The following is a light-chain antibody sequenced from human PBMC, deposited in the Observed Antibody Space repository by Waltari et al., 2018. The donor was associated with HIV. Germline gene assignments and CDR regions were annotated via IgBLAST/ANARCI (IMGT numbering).Light chain of an antibody. CDR1: PSVLHSSHTKNY. Sequence: IVITQSPDSPAVSLGERATINSTSRPSVLHSSHTKNYLAWYQQKPGHPPKLLIYWASTRESGVPDRFSGSGSGTDFTLTISSLQAEDVAVYYCQQYYSTPYTFGQGTKLEIK. CDR2: WAS. CDR3: QQYYSTPYT. J-gene: IGKJ2*01. V-gene: IGKV4-1*01.